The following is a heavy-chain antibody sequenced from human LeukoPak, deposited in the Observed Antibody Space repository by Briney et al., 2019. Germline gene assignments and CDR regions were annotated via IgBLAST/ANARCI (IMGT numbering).Heavy chain of an antibody. V-gene: IGHV3-33*06. CDR2: IWYDGSNK. J-gene: IGHJ5*02. CDR3: AKDGCSSTSRGLCSFDP. CDR1: GFTFSSYG. D-gene: IGHD2-2*01. Sequence: GGSLRLSCAASGFTFSSYGMHWVRQAPGKGLEWVAVIWYDGSNKYYADSVKGRFTISRDNSKNTLYLQMNSLRAEDTAVYYCAKDGCSSTSRGLCSFDPWGQGTLVTVPS.